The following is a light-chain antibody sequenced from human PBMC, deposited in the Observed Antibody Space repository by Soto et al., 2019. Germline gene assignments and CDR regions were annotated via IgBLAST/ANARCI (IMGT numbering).Light chain of an antibody. CDR3: QQSSITPRR. Sequence: DIQMTQSPSSQSASVGDRVTITCRASQSIAIYLNWYQHKPGKAPKLLIYAASSLQSGVPSRFSGSGSGTDFTLTISSLQPEDFATYYCQQSSITPRRFGHGTKVDIK. CDR1: QSIAIY. CDR2: AAS. V-gene: IGKV1-39*01. J-gene: IGKJ1*01.